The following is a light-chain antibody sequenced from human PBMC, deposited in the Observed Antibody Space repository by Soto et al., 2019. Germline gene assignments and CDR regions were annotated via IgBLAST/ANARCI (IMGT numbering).Light chain of an antibody. Sequence: QSVLTQPPSSSGAPGQRVTISCSGSTSNIGSNSVNWYQHLPGTAPKLLIYANNQRPSGVPDRFSGSKSGTSVSLAIGGLQSDDEADYYCAVWVDSLNAVVFGGGTKLTVL. V-gene: IGLV1-44*01. CDR3: AVWVDSLNAVV. CDR1: TSNIGSNS. J-gene: IGLJ2*01. CDR2: ANN.